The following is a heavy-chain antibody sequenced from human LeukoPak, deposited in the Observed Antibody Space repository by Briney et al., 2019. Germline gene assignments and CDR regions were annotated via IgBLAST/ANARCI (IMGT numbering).Heavy chain of an antibody. CDR2: ISGSGGST. D-gene: IGHD3-22*01. CDR3: ARYGYYDSSGYYDDDAFDI. CDR1: GFTFSSYA. V-gene: IGHV3-23*01. J-gene: IGHJ3*02. Sequence: PGGSLRLSCAASGFTFSSYAMSWVRQAPGKGLEWVSAISGSGGSTYYADSVKGRFTISRDNSKNTLYLQMNSLRAEDTAVYYCARYGYYDSSGYYDDDAFDIWGQGTMVTVSS.